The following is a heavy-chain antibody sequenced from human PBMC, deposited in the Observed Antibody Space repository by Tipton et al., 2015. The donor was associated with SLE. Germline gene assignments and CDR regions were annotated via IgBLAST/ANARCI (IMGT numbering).Heavy chain of an antibody. CDR1: GGSINSDY. Sequence: TLSLTCTVSGGSINSDYWSWIRQPPGKGLEWIGSVYDSGTTYYNPSLESRLTMTVDTSKTQFSLKLSSVTAADTAVYYCARGRIAVAGDHFDYWGQGTLVTVSS. V-gene: IGHV4-39*07. D-gene: IGHD6-19*01. CDR2: VYDSGTT. CDR3: ARGRIAVAGDHFDY. J-gene: IGHJ4*02.